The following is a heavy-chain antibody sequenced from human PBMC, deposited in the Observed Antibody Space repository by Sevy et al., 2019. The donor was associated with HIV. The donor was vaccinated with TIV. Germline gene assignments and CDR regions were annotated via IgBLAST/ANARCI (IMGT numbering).Heavy chain of an antibody. CDR1: GGSISDYY. J-gene: IGHJ3*02. D-gene: IGHD4-4*01. CDR3: ARLGATVNTLYAFHI. Sequence: SETLSLTCTVSGGSISDYYWSWIRQPPGKGLEWIGYFYYGSGTTNYNPSLKSRVTISIDTSKNQFSLKVSSVTAADTAVYYCARLGATVNTLYAFHIWGQGTMVTVSS. CDR2: FYYGSGTT. V-gene: IGHV4-59*12.